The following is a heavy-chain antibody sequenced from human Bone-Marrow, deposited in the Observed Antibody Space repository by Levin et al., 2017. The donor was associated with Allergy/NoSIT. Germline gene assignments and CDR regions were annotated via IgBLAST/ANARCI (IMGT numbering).Heavy chain of an antibody. V-gene: IGHV3-23*01. CDR3: AKRGGGSLPFDS. CDR1: GFKFDYYG. J-gene: IGHJ4*02. Sequence: GGSLRLSCAASGFKFDYYGLNWVRQAPRKGLEWVSTITLDGKNTYYADSVKGRFTISRDNSEKTLYLQMTSLRAEDTAVYYCAKRGGGSLPFDSWGQGTLVTVSS. D-gene: IGHD1-26*01. CDR2: ITLDGKNT.